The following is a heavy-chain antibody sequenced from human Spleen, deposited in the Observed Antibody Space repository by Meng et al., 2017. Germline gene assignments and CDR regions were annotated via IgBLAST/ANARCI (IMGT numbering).Heavy chain of an antibody. CDR2: IKSDGSTT. V-gene: IGHV3-74*01. CDR3: VSGGSMHV. Sequence: GESLKISCAASGFTFSDYWMHWVRQAPGKGLVWVSRIKSDGSTTTYADSVKGRFTISRDNARNTLYLQMNTLRAEDTAVYYCVSGGSMHVWGKGPRSPSPQ. J-gene: IGHJ6*01. CDR1: GFTFSDYW.